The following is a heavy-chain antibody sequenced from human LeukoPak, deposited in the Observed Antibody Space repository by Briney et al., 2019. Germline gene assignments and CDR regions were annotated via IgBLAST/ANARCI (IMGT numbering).Heavy chain of an antibody. D-gene: IGHD3-9*01. CDR1: GFSFSSYE. CDR2: ISSSGSSI. J-gene: IGHJ6*02. V-gene: IGHV3-48*03. CDR3: ARVSGYFDWDYYYYGMDV. Sequence: PGGSLRLSCAASGFSFSSYEMNWVRPAPGKGLEWISYISSSGSSISYTDSVKGRFTISRDNAKNSLYLQMNSLRAEDTAVYYCARVSGYFDWDYYYYGMDVWGQGTTVTVSS.